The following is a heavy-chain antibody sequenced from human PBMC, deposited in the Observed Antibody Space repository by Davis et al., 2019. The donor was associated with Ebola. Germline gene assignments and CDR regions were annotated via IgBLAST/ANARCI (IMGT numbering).Heavy chain of an antibody. V-gene: IGHV5-10-1*01. CDR2: IDPSDSYT. J-gene: IGHJ4*02. CDR3: ARRVREMTTVTLPYYFDY. Sequence: KVSCKGSGYSFTSYWISWVRQMPGKGLEWMGRIDPSDSYTNYSPSFQGHVTISADKSISTAYLQWSSLKASDTAMYYCARRVREMTTVTLPYYFDYWGQGTLVTVSS. D-gene: IGHD4-17*01. CDR1: GYSFTSYW.